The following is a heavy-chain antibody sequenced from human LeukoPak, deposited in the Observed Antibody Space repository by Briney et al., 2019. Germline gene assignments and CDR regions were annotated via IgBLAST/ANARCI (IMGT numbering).Heavy chain of an antibody. Sequence: GGSLRLSCAASGFTFSTYWMHWVRQAPGKGLVWVSRIKSDGSRTTYADSVKGRFTISRDNAKDTLYLQMNSLRTDDTAVYYFARPETKYSSGLDGFDIWGQGTMVTVSS. D-gene: IGHD6-19*01. CDR1: GFTFSTYW. CDR3: ARPETKYSSGLDGFDI. V-gene: IGHV3-74*01. J-gene: IGHJ3*02. CDR2: IKSDGSRT.